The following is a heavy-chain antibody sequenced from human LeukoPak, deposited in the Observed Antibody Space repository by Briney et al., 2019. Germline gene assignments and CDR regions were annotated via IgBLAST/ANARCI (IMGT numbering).Heavy chain of an antibody. Sequence: SETLSLTCTVSGGSISSYYWSWIRQPAGKGLEWIGRIYTSGSTNYNPSLKSRVTMSVDTSKNQFSLKLSSVTAADTGVHYCARGLRRPLLTYYGSGSYLDVWGQGTTVTVSS. D-gene: IGHD3-10*01. CDR2: IYTSGST. CDR3: ARGLRRPLLTYYGSGSYLDV. J-gene: IGHJ6*02. V-gene: IGHV4-4*07. CDR1: GGSISSYY.